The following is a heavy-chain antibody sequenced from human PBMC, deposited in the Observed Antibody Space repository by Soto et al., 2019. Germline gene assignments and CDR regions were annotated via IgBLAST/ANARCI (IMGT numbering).Heavy chain of an antibody. CDR2: INAGNGNT. V-gene: IGHV1-3*01. Sequence: ASVKVSCKASGYTFTSYAMHWVRQAPGQRLEWMGWINAGNGNTKYSQKFQGRVTITRDTSASTAYMELSSLRSEDTAVYYCARTRGDEWELQTQGAFDIWGQGTMVTVSS. CDR1: GYTFTSYA. D-gene: IGHD1-26*01. CDR3: ARTRGDEWELQTQGAFDI. J-gene: IGHJ3*02.